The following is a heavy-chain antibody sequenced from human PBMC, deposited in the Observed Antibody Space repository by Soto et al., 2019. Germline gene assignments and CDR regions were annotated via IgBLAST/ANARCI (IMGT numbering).Heavy chain of an antibody. CDR3: ARGNIAVSGTRSYYYYDMDV. D-gene: IGHD6-19*01. Sequence: SVKVSCKASGGTFSSYAISWVRQAPGQGLEWMGGIIPIFGTANYAQKFQGRVTITADESTSTAYMELSSLRSEDTAVYYCARGNIAVSGTRSYYYYDMDVWGKGTTVTVSS. V-gene: IGHV1-69*13. J-gene: IGHJ6*03. CDR2: IIPIFGTA. CDR1: GGTFSSYA.